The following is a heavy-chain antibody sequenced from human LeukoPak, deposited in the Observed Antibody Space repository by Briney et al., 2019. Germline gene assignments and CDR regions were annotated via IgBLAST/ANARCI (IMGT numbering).Heavy chain of an antibody. V-gene: IGHV4-4*07. CDR3: ARGWIDGLDY. D-gene: IGHD2-2*03. CDR2: VYTTGST. Sequence: PSETLSLTCAVSGGSISSYYWSWIRQPAGKGLEWIGRVYTTGSTNYNPSLKSRVTMSVDTSKNQFSLKLSSVTAADTAVYYCARGWIDGLDYWGQGTLVTVSS. J-gene: IGHJ4*02. CDR1: GGSISSYY.